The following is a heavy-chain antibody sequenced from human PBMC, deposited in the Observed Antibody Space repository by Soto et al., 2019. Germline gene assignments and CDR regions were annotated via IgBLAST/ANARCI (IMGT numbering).Heavy chain of an antibody. D-gene: IGHD1-7*01. J-gene: IGHJ6*02. V-gene: IGHV4-59*01. Sequence: SETLSLTCTVSGGSISSYYWSWIRQPPGKGLEWIGYIYYSGSTNYNPSLKSRVTISVDTSKNQFSLKLSSVTAADTAVYYCATSTGTKVYYYYYGMDVWCQGTTVTVS. CDR1: GGSISSYY. CDR3: ATSTGTKVYYYYYGMDV. CDR2: IYYSGST.